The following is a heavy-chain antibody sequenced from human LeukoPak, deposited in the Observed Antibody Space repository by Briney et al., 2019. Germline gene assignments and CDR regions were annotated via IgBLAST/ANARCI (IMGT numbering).Heavy chain of an antibody. Sequence: GGSLRLSCAASGFTFEDYTMHWVRQAPGKTLEWVSLISWDGTTYYTDSMKGRFTISRDNSKNSLYLQMDTLRREDTAYYYCVKDLSYESSGSVFDYWGQGTLLTVSS. CDR1: GFTFEDYT. J-gene: IGHJ4*02. CDR3: VKDLSYESSGSVFDY. V-gene: IGHV3-43*01. CDR2: ISWDGTT. D-gene: IGHD3-22*01.